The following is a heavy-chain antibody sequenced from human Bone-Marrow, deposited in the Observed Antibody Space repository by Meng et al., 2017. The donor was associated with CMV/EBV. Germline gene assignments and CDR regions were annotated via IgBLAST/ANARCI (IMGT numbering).Heavy chain of an antibody. D-gene: IGHD3-10*01. CDR2: IHSDGTT. CDR1: GGSISGSF. J-gene: IGHJ6*02. CDR3: ARSGGFGSYSGMDV. Sequence: SETLSLTCSVSGGSISGSFWTWIRQPPGKGMEWIGYIHSDGTTNTSPALKSRVTMSVDTSKNQSSLKVTYVTAANTAVYYCARSGGFGSYSGMDVWGQGTTVTVSS. V-gene: IGHV4-59*01.